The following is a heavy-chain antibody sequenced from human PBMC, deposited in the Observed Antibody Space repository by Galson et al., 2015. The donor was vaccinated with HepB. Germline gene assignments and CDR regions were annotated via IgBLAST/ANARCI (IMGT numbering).Heavy chain of an antibody. CDR2: ISYDGSNK. D-gene: IGHD2/OR15-2a*01. CDR1: GFAFSSYA. Sequence: SLRLSCAASGFAFSSYAMHWVRQAPGKGLEWVAVISYDGSNKYYADSVKGRFTISRDNSKNTLYLQMNSLRAEDTAVYYCVRGFFFHWGQGTLVTVSS. J-gene: IGHJ4*02. V-gene: IGHV3-30-3*01. CDR3: VRGFFFH.